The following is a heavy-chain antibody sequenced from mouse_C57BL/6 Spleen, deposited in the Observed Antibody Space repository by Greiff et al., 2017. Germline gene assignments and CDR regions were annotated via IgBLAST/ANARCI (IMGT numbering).Heavy chain of an antibody. V-gene: IGHV1-64*01. CDR3: ARGGTGTFYYAMDY. J-gene: IGHJ4*01. D-gene: IGHD4-1*01. Sequence: VQLQQPGAELVKPGASVKLSCKASGYTFTSYWMHWVKQRTGQGLEWIGMIHPNSGSTNYNEKFKSKATLTVDKSSSTAYMQLSSLTSEDSAVYYCARGGTGTFYYAMDYWGQGTSVTVSS. CDR1: GYTFTSYW. CDR2: IHPNSGST.